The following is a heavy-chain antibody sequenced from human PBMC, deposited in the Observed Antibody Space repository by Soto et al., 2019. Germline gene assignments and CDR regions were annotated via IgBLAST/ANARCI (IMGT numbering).Heavy chain of an antibody. CDR3: AGEGSNQRLS. CDR2: ITAYNGNT. CDR1: AYTFTSYG. Sequence: QVQLVQSGAEVKKPGASVKVSCKASAYTFTSYGFSWVRQAPGQGLEWMGWITAYNGNTKYAQNLQGRVTMTTDTPTSAAYMGLRSLRADDTAVYYCAGEGSNQRLSWGQGALVTVSS. J-gene: IGHJ5*02. V-gene: IGHV1-18*01. D-gene: IGHD3-16*01.